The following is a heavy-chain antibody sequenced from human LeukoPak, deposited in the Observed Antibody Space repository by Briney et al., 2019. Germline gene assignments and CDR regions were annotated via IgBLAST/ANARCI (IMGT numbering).Heavy chain of an antibody. CDR2: IYYSGST. CDR1: GGSISSSSYY. Sequence: IPSETLSLTCTVSGGSISSSSYYWGWIRQPPGKGLEWIGSIYYSGSTYYNPSLKSRVTISVDTSKNQFSLKLSSVTAADTAVYYCARADYYYDSSGYYYVFSYWGQGTLVTVSS. CDR3: ARADYYYDSSGYYYVFSY. V-gene: IGHV4-39*07. D-gene: IGHD3-22*01. J-gene: IGHJ4*02.